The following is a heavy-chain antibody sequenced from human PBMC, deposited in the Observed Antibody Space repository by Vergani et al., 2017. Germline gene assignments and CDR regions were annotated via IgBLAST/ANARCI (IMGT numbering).Heavy chain of an antibody. CDR2: VNQDGSEK. D-gene: IGHD4-23*01. V-gene: IGHV3-7*01. Sequence: EGQLVESGGDWVQRGGSLRLSCAASGFISSSYWMSWVRQAPGKGLEWVANVNQDGSEKYYVDSVRGRFTISRDNAKNSIYLQMDSLRVEDTAIYYCAQANGGGNSKGRVNYFVNWGQGTLVTVSS. CDR3: AQANGGGNSKGRVNYFVN. CDR1: GFISSSYW. J-gene: IGHJ4*02.